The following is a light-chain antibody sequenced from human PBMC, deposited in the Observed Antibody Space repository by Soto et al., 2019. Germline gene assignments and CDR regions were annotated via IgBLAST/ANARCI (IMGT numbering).Light chain of an antibody. CDR3: AAWDDSLNGVL. CDR1: SSNIGSNT. CDR2: TNN. V-gene: IGLV1-44*01. Sequence: QSALTQPPSASGTPGQRVTISCSGSSSNIGSNTVNWYQQLPGTAPKLLIYTNNQRPSGVPDRFSGSKSDTSASLAISGLQSEDEADYYCAAWDDSLNGVLFGGGTKLTVL. J-gene: IGLJ2*01.